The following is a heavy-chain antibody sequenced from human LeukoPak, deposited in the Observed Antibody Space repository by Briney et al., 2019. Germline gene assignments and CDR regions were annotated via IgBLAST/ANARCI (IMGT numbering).Heavy chain of an antibody. J-gene: IGHJ4*02. CDR2: ISPSGGST. CDR1: GYTFTSNY. D-gene: IGHD6-13*01. V-gene: IGHV1-46*01. Sequence: ASVKVSCKAFGYTFTSNYMHWVRQAPGQGPEWMGVISPSGGSTTYAQKFQGRVTLTRDMSTSTAYMELRSLRSDDTAVYYCARDGQIIAAAGRFDYWGQGTLVTVSS. CDR3: ARDGQIIAAAGRFDY.